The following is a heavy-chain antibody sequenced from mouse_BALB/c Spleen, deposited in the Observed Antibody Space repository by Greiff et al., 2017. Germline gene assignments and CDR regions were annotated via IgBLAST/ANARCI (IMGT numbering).Heavy chain of an antibody. CDR1: GFTFSDYY. V-gene: IGHV5-4*02. J-gene: IGHJ2*01. CDR3: ARGDGNYGRVIDY. Sequence: EVKVVESGGGLVKPGGSLKLSCAASGFTFSDYYMYWVRQTPEKRLEWVATISDGGSYTYYPDSVKGRFTISRDNAKNNLYLQMSSLKSEDTAMYYCARGDGNYGRVIDYWGQGTTLTVSS. CDR2: ISDGGSYT. D-gene: IGHD2-1*01.